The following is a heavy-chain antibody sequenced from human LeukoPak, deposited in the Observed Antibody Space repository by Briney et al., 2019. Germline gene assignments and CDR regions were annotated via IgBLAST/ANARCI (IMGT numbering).Heavy chain of an antibody. V-gene: IGHV4-34*01. D-gene: IGHD2-2*02. CDR3: ARGNACTRTSCYTNNYNYYMDV. CDR2: INHSGST. Sequence: SETLSLTCAVYGGSFSAYYWSWIRQPPGTGLEWIGEINHSGSTNYNPSLKSRVTISEDTSKNQFSLKVSSVTAADTAVYFCARGNACTRTSCYTNNYNYYMDVWGKGTTVTVSS. J-gene: IGHJ6*03. CDR1: GGSFSAYY.